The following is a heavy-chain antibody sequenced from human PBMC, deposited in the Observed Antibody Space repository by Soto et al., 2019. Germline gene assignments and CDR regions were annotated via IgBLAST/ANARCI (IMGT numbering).Heavy chain of an antibody. CDR1: VFTCDDYA. CDR3: AKDIESYSSGWYEE. CDR2: ISWNSGSI. Sequence: SLRLSGAASVFTCDDYAMHWVRQAPGKGLEWVSGISWNSGSIGYADSVKGRFTISRDNAKNSLYLQMNSLRAEDTALYYSAKDIESYSSGWYEEWAQGTLVTVSS. V-gene: IGHV3-9*01. J-gene: IGHJ4*02. D-gene: IGHD6-19*01.